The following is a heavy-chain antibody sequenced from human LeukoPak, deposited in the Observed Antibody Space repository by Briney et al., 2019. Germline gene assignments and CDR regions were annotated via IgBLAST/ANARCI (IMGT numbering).Heavy chain of an antibody. D-gene: IGHD6-19*01. CDR1: GFTFSSYE. V-gene: IGHV3-48*03. J-gene: IGHJ4*02. CDR3: ARSRHGGWDSFDY. CDR2: ISSSGSTI. Sequence: GGSLKLSCAVSGFTFSSYEMNWVRQAPGKGLEWVSHISSSGSTIYYADSVKGRFTISRDNAKNSLYLQMNSLRAEDTAVYYCARSRHGGWDSFDYWGQGTLVTVSS.